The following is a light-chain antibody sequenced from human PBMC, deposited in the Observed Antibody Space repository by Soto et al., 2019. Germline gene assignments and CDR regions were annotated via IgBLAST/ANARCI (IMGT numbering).Light chain of an antibody. CDR3: MQSTQLPPT. CDR1: QSLLHITGETF. CDR2: EVS. J-gene: IGKJ5*01. V-gene: IGKV2D-29*02. Sequence: DVVMTQTPLSLSVAPGQPASISCKSSQSLLHITGETFLFWYLQKPGQSPQLLIYEVSTRVSGVPDRFSGSGSGTDFTLEINRVETDDVGIYYCMQSTQLPPTFGQGTRLGIE.